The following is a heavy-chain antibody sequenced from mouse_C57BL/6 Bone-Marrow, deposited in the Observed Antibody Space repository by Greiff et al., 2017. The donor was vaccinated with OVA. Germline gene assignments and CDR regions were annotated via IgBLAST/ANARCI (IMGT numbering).Heavy chain of an antibody. Sequence: VQLQQSGPELVKPGASVKIPCKASGYTFTDYNMDWVKQSHGKSLEWIGDINPNNGGTIYNQKFKGKATLTVDKSSSTAYMELRSLTSEDTAVYYCARKGDDYDPYYFDYWGQGTTLTVSS. CDR2: INPNNGGT. CDR3: ARKGDDYDPYYFDY. D-gene: IGHD2-4*01. CDR1: GYTFTDYN. V-gene: IGHV1-18*01. J-gene: IGHJ2*01.